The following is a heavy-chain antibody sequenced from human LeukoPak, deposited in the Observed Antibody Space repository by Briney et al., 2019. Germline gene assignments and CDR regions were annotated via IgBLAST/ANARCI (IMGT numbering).Heavy chain of an antibody. V-gene: IGHV3-21*01. CDR1: GFAFSDDS. Sequence: GGSLRLSCVASGFAFSDDSMNWVRQPPGKGLEWVSSISSTSKYIYYADSVKGRFTISRDNAKNSLYLQMNSLRAEDTAVYYCARENSSSWYYGYWGQGTLVTVSS. CDR3: ARENSSSWYYGY. D-gene: IGHD6-13*01. CDR2: ISSTSKYI. J-gene: IGHJ4*02.